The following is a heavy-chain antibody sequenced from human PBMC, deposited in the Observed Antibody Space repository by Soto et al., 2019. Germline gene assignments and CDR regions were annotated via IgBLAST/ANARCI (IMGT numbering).Heavy chain of an antibody. J-gene: IGHJ3*02. CDR1: GFTFSSYE. CDR3: ARIPGEVAFDI. CDR2: ISSSGSTI. Sequence: HPGGSLSLSCAASGFTFSSYEMNWVRQAPGKGLEWVSYISSSGSTIYYADSVKGRFTISRENAKNSLYLQMISLRAEDTSVYYCARIPGEVAFDIWGQGTMVTVSS. D-gene: IGHD3-16*01. V-gene: IGHV3-48*03.